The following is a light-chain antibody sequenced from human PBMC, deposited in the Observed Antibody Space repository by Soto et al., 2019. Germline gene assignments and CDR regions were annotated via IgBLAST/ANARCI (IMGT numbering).Light chain of an antibody. J-gene: IGLJ2*01. CDR1: SSDVGGYNY. V-gene: IGLV2-14*01. CDR3: SSYTSSSTLVI. CDR2: DVS. Sequence: QSVLTQPASVSGSPGQSITISCTGTSSDVGGYNYVSWYQQHPGKAPKLMIYDVSNRPSVVSNRFSGSKSGNTASLTISGLQAEYEADYYCSSYTSSSTLVIFGGGTQLTVL.